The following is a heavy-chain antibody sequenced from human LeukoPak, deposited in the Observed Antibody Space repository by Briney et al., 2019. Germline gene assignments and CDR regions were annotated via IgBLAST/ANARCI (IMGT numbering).Heavy chain of an antibody. J-gene: IGHJ4*02. CDR3: AKDTLEYSSSSGFDY. V-gene: IGHV3-74*01. D-gene: IGHD6-6*01. Sequence: PGGSLRLSCEASGFTFSSYWMHWVRQAPGKGLVWVSRTNTDATSTNYADSVKGRFTISRDNAKNTLYLQMNSLRAEDTAVYYCAKDTLEYSSSSGFDYWGQGTLVTVSS. CDR2: TNTDATST. CDR1: GFTFSSYW.